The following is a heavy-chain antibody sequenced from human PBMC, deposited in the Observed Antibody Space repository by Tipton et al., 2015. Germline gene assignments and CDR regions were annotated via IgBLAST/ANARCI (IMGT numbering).Heavy chain of an antibody. CDR2: ISGST. J-gene: IGHJ6*02. CDR1: GFTFGGSA. V-gene: IGHV3-23*01. Sequence: SLRLSCAGSGFTFGGSALNWVRQAPGKGLEWVSSISGSTYYADSVKGRFTISRDNSKNTLYLQMNNLRAEDTATYYCAKNPGSGYYLGTDVWGQGTTVTVSS. D-gene: IGHD2/OR15-2a*01. CDR3: AKNPGSGYYLGTDV.